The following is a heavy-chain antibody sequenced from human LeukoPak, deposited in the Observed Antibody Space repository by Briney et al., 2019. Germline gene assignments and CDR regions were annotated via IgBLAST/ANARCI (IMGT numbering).Heavy chain of an antibody. Sequence: PGGSLRLSCAASGFNFRGQAMSWVRQGPGKGLEWVAGISGRGETTYYADSVQGRFTISRDNSKDTLYLQLNSLTAEDTALYYCAKTRHDISILDSWGPGTLVTVSS. D-gene: IGHD6-6*01. V-gene: IGHV3-23*01. CDR2: ISGRGETT. J-gene: IGHJ4*02. CDR3: AKTRHDISILDS. CDR1: GFNFRGQA.